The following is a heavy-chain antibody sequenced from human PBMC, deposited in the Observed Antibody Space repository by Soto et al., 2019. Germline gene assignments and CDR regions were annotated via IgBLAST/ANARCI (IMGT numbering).Heavy chain of an antibody. CDR3: ARDPPYGSGLPFDI. CDR2: IITILGIA. CDR1: GGTFSSYT. V-gene: IGHV1-69*08. D-gene: IGHD2-15*01. J-gene: IGHJ3*02. Sequence: QVQLVQSGAEVKKPGSSVKVSCKASGGTFSSYTISWVRQAPGQGLEWMGRIITILGIANYAQKFQGRVTITADKSTSTAYMELSSLRSEDTAVYYCARDPPYGSGLPFDIWGQGTMVTVSS.